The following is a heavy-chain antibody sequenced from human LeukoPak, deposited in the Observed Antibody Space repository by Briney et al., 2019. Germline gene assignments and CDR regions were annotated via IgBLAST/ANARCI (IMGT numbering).Heavy chain of an antibody. CDR3: ARDVIDDVGGYYPYYYYYGMDV. D-gene: IGHD3-22*01. Sequence: GGSLRLSCVASGFIFSNYAIHWVRQAPGKGLEWVAVISYDGSNKYYADSVKGRFTISRDNSKNTLYLQMNSLRAEDTAVYYCARDVIDDVGGYYPYYYYYGMDVWGQGTTVTVSS. CDR2: ISYDGSNK. J-gene: IGHJ6*02. V-gene: IGHV3-30-3*01. CDR1: GFIFSNYA.